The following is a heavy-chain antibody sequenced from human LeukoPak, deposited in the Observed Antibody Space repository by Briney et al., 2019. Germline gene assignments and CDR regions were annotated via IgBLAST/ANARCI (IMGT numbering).Heavy chain of an antibody. J-gene: IGHJ4*02. Sequence: SETLSFTCTVSGDSSTNSLYYWGWIRQPPGKGLEWIGSIDYSGSTYYNPSLKSRATISIDTSKNQFSLKLSSVTAADTAVYYCAREYTLYRSGWFLDYWGQGTVVTVSS. D-gene: IGHD6-19*01. CDR1: GDSSTNSLYY. CDR3: AREYTLYRSGWFLDY. V-gene: IGHV4-39*07. CDR2: IDYSGST.